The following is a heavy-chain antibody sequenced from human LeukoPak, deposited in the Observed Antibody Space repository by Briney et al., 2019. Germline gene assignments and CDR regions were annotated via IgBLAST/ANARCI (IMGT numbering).Heavy chain of an antibody. CDR1: GYTFTSYA. J-gene: IGHJ4*02. Sequence: VASVKVSCKASGYTFTSYAMHWVRQAPGQRLEWMGWINAGNGNPKYSQKFQGRVTITRDTSASTAYMELSSLRSEDTAVYYCATSPGAAGEDYFDYWGQGTLVTVSS. V-gene: IGHV1-3*01. CDR2: INAGNGNP. D-gene: IGHD2-15*01. CDR3: ATSPGAAGEDYFDY.